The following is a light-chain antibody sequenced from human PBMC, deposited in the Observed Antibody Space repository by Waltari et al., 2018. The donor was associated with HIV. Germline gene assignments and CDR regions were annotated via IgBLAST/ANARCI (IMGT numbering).Light chain of an antibody. CDR2: KAS. J-gene: IGKJ1*01. V-gene: IGKV1-5*03. CDR3: QQYNSYGT. CDR1: QSVSSW. Sequence: DIQMTQSPSTLSASVGDRVTITCRASQSVSSWLAWYQQKPGKAPKLLIYKASSLESGVPSRFSGSGSGTEFTLTINSLQPDDFAIYYCQQYNSYGTFGQGTKVEIK.